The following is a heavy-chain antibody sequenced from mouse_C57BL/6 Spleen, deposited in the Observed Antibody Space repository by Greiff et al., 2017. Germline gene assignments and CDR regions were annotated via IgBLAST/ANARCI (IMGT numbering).Heavy chain of an antibody. V-gene: IGHV1-26*01. CDR1: GYTFTDYY. D-gene: IGHD1-2*01. CDR2: INPNNGGT. Sequence: EVQLQQSGPELVKPGASVKISCKASGYTFTDYYMNWVKQSHGKSLEWIGDINPNNGGTSYNQKFKGKATLTVDKSSSTAYMELRSLTSEDSAVYYCAPHYDGVAYWGQGTLVTVSA. CDR3: APHYDGVAY. J-gene: IGHJ3*01.